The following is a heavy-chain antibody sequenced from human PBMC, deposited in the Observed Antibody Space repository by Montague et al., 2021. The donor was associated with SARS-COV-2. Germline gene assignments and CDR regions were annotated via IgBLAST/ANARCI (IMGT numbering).Heavy chain of an antibody. CDR1: GFTFSSYA. Sequence: SLRLSCAASGFTFSSYAMSWVRQAPGKGLEWVSGIRGNGGSTYYXXSLKGRFTISRDNPKNTLYLQMNSLRAEDTAVYYGARLDIMTAYPYEYWGQGTLVTVSS. J-gene: IGHJ4*02. CDR2: IRGNGGST. V-gene: IGHV3-23*01. CDR3: ARLDIMTAYPYEY. D-gene: IGHD3-9*01.